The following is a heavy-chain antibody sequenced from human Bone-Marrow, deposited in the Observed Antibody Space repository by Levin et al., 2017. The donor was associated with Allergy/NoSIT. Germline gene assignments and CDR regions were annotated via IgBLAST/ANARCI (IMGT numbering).Heavy chain of an antibody. J-gene: IGHJ4*02. CDR3: ARFNRPQISIPWGGSGWVGGNFDY. D-gene: IGHD6-19*01. CDR1: GYTFTGYY. Sequence: ASVKVSCKASGYTFTGYYMHWVRQAPGQGLEWMGRINPNSGGTNYAQKFQGRVTMTRDTSISTAYMELSRLRSDDTAVYYCARFNRPQISIPWGGSGWVGGNFDYWGQGTLVTVSS. V-gene: IGHV1-2*06. CDR2: INPNSGGT.